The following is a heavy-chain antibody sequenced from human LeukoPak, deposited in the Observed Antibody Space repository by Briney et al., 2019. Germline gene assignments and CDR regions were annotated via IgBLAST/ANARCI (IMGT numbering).Heavy chain of an antibody. Sequence: PSGTLSLTCAVSGGSISSSNWWSWVRQPPGKGLEWIGEIYHSGNTNYNPSLKSRVTMSVDKSKNQFSLKLSSVTAADTAVYYRASIAAADYYFDYWGQGTLVTVSS. CDR1: GGSISSSNW. CDR2: IYHSGNT. V-gene: IGHV4-4*02. D-gene: IGHD6-13*01. J-gene: IGHJ4*02. CDR3: ASIAAADYYFDY.